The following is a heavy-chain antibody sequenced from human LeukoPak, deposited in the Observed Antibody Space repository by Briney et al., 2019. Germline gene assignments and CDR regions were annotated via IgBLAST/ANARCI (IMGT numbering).Heavy chain of an antibody. Sequence: AGSLTLSCAASGFTFSSYSLNWVRQAPGKGLEWVSYSSSSGSTIYYADSVKGRFTISRDNAKNSLYRQMNSLRAEDTAVYYCARDLVKSEAYYCDILVRPLDYWGQGTLVTVSS. CDR2: SSSSGSTI. CDR3: ARDLVKSEAYYCDILVRPLDY. J-gene: IGHJ4*02. D-gene: IGHD3-9*01. V-gene: IGHV3-48*04. CDR1: GFTFSSYS.